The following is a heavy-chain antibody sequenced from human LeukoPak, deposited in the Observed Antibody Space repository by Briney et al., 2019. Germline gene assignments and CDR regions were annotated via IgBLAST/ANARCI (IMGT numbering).Heavy chain of an antibody. J-gene: IGHJ4*02. CDR1: GYTLTGYY. D-gene: IGHD3-3*01. Sequence: GASVKVSCKASGYTLTGYYMHWVRQAPGQGLEWMGWINPNSGGTNYAQKFQGRVTMTRDTSISTAYMELSRLGSDDTAVYYCARDGASGYLADYWGQGTLVTVPS. V-gene: IGHV1-2*02. CDR2: INPNSGGT. CDR3: ARDGASGYLADY.